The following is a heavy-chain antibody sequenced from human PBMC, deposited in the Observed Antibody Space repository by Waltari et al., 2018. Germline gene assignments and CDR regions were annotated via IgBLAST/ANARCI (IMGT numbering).Heavy chain of an antibody. Sequence: QLQLQESGPGLVKPSETLSLTCSVSGVSITSNRPYWGWIRQPPGQGLEWIGTMSYTGVTYSSPSLDSRVTVSRDTSKNQLSLKLVSVTAADTAVYYCATYIGASVGTAAFDVWGQGTMVTVSS. CDR3: ATYIGASVGTAAFDV. J-gene: IGHJ3*01. V-gene: IGHV4-39*01. CDR1: GVSITSNRPY. D-gene: IGHD5-12*01. CDR2: MSYTGVT.